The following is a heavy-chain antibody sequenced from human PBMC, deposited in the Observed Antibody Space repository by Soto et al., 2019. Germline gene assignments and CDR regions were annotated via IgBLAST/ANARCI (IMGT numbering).Heavy chain of an antibody. CDR3: ARDSFRRNWFVP. J-gene: IGHJ5*02. CDR1: GYTFTSYY. V-gene: IGHV1-69*13. Sequence: ASVKVCCKASGYTFTSYYMHWVRQAPGQGLEWMGRIIPSFGRANYAQKFQGRVTITADESTSTAYMELSSLRSEDTAVYYCARDSFRRNWFVPWGQGTLVTVSS. CDR2: IIPSFGRA. D-gene: IGHD6-6*01.